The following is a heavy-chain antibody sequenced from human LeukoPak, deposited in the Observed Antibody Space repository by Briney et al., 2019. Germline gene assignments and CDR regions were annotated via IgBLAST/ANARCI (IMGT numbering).Heavy chain of an antibody. J-gene: IGHJ4*02. CDR2: ISWDSGLL. D-gene: IGHD6-19*01. CDR1: GFTFDDSA. V-gene: IGHV3-9*01. CDR3: AKDVGSGWYGGFDY. Sequence: GTSLRLSWAASGFTFDDSAMFWVRQAPGKGLEWGSGISWDSGLLGYADSVKGRFTISRDNAKNSLYLQMNSLRPEDTALYYCAKDVGSGWYGGFDYWGQGTLVTVSS.